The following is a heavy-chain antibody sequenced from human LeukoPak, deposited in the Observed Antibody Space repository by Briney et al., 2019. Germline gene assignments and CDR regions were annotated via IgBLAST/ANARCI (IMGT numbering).Heavy chain of an antibody. Sequence: GASVKVSCKASGGTFSSYAISWVRQAPGQGLEWMGGIIPIFGTANYAQKFQGRVTITADESTSTAYMELSSLRSEDTAVYYCARDRFVGDHVWGSYRPYLYYFDYWGQGTLVTVSS. V-gene: IGHV1-69*13. D-gene: IGHD3-16*02. CDR2: IIPIFGTA. J-gene: IGHJ4*02. CDR3: ARDRFVGDHVWGSYRPYLYYFDY. CDR1: GGTFSSYA.